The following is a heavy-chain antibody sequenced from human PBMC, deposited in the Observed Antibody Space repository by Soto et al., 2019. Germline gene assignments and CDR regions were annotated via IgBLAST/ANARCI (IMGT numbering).Heavy chain of an antibody. CDR2: ISPRSNYR. D-gene: IGHD2-21*01. Sequence: LRLSCAASGFGFSDHYMSWIRQAPGKGLEWLSYISPRSNYREYADSVKGRHTISRDNAKKSLFLQMNSLRAEDTGVYYCVRGGGGGQFGSWGQGTLVTVYS. CDR3: VRGGGGGQFGS. CDR1: GFGFSDHY. V-gene: IGHV3-11*05. J-gene: IGHJ4*02.